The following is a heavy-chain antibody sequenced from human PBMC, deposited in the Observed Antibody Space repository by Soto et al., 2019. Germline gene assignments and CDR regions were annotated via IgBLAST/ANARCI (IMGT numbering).Heavy chain of an antibody. V-gene: IGHV3-23*01. D-gene: IGHD2-2*01. CDR3: AKAPGLVPAAPIDY. CDR2: ISGSGGST. J-gene: IGHJ4*02. CDR1: GFTFSSYA. Sequence: GGSLRLSCAASGFTFSSYAMSWVRQAPGKGLEWVSAISGSGGSTYYADSVKGRFTISRDNSKNTLYLRMNSLRAEDTAVYYCAKAPGLVPAAPIDYWGQGTLVTVSS.